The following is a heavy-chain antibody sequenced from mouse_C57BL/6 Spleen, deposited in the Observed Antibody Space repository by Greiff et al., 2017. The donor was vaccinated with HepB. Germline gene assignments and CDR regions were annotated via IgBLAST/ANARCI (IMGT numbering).Heavy chain of an antibody. CDR2: ISYDGSN. J-gene: IGHJ4*01. CDR3: ARENLSAMDY. V-gene: IGHV3-6*01. Sequence: VQLVESGPGLVKPSQSLSLTCSVTGYSITSGYYWNWIRQFPGNKLEWMGYISYDGSNNYNPSLKNRISITRDTSTNQFFLKLNSVTTEDTATYYCARENLSAMDYWGQGTSVTVSS. CDR1: GYSITSGYY.